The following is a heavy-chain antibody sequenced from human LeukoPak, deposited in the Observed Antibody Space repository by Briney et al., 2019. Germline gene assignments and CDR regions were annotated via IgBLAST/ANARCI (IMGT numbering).Heavy chain of an antibody. D-gene: IGHD3-22*01. CDR3: ARDPTYYYDSSGPLDY. CDR1: GGSISRSSYY. J-gene: IGHJ4*02. V-gene: IGHV4-39*07. Sequence: SETLSLTCTVSGGSISRSSYYWGWIRQPPGKGLEWIGSIYYSGSTNYNPSLKSRVTMSVDTSKNQFSLKLSSVTAADTAVYYCARDPTYYYDSSGPLDYWGQGTLVTVSS. CDR2: IYYSGST.